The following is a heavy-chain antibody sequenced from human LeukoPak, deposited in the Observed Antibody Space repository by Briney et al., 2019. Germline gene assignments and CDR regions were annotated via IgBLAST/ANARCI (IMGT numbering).Heavy chain of an antibody. J-gene: IGHJ6*02. Sequence: GGSLRLSCAASGFTFSNYWMHWVRQAPGKGLEWVSVIYSGGSTYYADSVKGRFTISRDNSKNTLYLQMNSLRAEDTAVYYCARDLSDFYYGMDVWGQGTTVTVSS. CDR3: ARDLSDFYYGMDV. V-gene: IGHV3-66*01. D-gene: IGHD3-3*01. CDR1: GFTFSNYW. CDR2: IYSGGST.